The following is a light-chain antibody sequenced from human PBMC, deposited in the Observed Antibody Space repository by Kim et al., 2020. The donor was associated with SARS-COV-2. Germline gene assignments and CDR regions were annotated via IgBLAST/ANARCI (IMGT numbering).Light chain of an antibody. Sequence: ASTGHRFTITCRASQCVSTYLAWYQQPPGNAPKLLIYGASSLQPGVPSMFSGSVSGTDFTLTITYLQSDDFSTYYCQQYYTYPRTFGQGTKVDIK. CDR2: GAS. V-gene: IGKV1-8*01. CDR3: QQYYTYPRT. CDR1: QCVSTY. J-gene: IGKJ1*01.